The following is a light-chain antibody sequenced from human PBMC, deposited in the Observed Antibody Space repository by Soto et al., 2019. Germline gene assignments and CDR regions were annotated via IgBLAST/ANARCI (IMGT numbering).Light chain of an antibody. V-gene: IGLV2-14*01. CDR2: GVS. CDR3: SSYTSSDTLPYI. Sequence: QSALTQPASVSGSPGQSITISCTGTSSDVGGYDYVSWYQQHPGKAPKLMIYGVSDRPLGVSNRFSGSKSGNTASLTISGLQAEDEADYYCSSYTSSDTLPYIFGTGTKVTVL. J-gene: IGLJ1*01. CDR1: SSDVGGYDY.